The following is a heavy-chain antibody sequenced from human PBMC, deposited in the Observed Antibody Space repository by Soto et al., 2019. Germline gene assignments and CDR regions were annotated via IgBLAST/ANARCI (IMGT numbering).Heavy chain of an antibody. CDR2: ISYDGSDK. J-gene: IGHJ5*02. Sequence: PGGSLRLSCAASGFTFSSYAMHWVPQAPGKGLEWVAVISYDGSDKYYADSVKGRFTISRDNSKNTLYLQMNSLRAEDTAVYYCALEVLLRFLDPWGQGTLVTVSS. V-gene: IGHV3-30-3*01. CDR1: GFTFSSYA. CDR3: ALEVLLRFLDP. D-gene: IGHD3-3*01.